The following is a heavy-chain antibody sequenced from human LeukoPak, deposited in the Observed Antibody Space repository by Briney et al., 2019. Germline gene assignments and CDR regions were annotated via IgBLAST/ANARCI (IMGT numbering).Heavy chain of an antibody. J-gene: IGHJ4*02. CDR3: ARGGGVSTSTWGNFAN. Sequence: ASVKVSCKASGYSFSTYYIHWGRQAPGQGLEWMGIINPSGGTTRYAQMFQGRVTITRDTSTSTVYVEVSSLSSEDTAVYYCARGGGVSTSTWGNFANWGQGTLVIVSS. CDR1: GYSFSTYY. D-gene: IGHD2-2*01. V-gene: IGHV1-46*01. CDR2: INPSGGTT.